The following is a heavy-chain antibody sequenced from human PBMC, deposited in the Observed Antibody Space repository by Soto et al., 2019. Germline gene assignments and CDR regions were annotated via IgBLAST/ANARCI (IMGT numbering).Heavy chain of an antibody. J-gene: IGHJ5*02. CDR1: GDSISSYF. Sequence: QVQLQESGPGLVKPSETLSLTCTVSGDSISSYFWSWIRQPPGRGLEWIGYMFNSGSTMYNPSLQSRVTISVDTSKRQFSLKVDSVTAADTAVYYCARGIKIPSGGGGWFDPWGQGTLVTVSS. V-gene: IGHV4-59*12. CDR2: MFNSGST. D-gene: IGHD1-20*01. CDR3: ARGIKIPSGGGGWFDP.